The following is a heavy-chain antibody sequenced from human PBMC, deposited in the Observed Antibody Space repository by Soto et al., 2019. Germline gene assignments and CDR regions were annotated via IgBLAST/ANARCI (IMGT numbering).Heavy chain of an antibody. D-gene: IGHD6-19*01. V-gene: IGHV3-9*01. CDR3: AKDIGLGIAVARNAFDI. CDR2: ISWNSGSR. CDR1: GFTFDDYA. Sequence: EVQLVASGGGLVQPGRSLRLSCAASGFTFDDYAMHWVRQAPGKGLEWVSGISWNSGSRAYADSVKGRFTISRDNAKNSLYLQMNSLRAEDTALYYCAKDIGLGIAVARNAFDIWGQGTMVTVSS. J-gene: IGHJ3*02.